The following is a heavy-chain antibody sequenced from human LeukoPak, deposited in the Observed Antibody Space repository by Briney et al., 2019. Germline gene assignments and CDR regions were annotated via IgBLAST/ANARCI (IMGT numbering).Heavy chain of an antibody. D-gene: IGHD3-3*01. CDR2: ISSSGSTI. J-gene: IGHJ4*02. Sequence: GGSLRLSCAASGFTFSDYYMSWIRQAPGKGLEWVSYISSSGSTIYYADSVKGRFTISRDNAKNSLYLQMNSLRAEDTAVYYCARDTRVNYDFWSGYHPFVDWGQGTLVTVSS. CDR1: GFTFSDYY. CDR3: ARDTRVNYDFWSGYHPFVD. V-gene: IGHV3-11*04.